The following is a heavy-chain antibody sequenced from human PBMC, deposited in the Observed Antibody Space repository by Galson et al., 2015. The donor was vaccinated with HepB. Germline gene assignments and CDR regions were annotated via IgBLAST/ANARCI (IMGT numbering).Heavy chain of an antibody. CDR3: ARTFDILTGYTYFDY. D-gene: IGHD3-9*01. J-gene: IGHJ4*02. V-gene: IGHV3-30*04. CDR1: GFTFSSYA. Sequence: SLRLSCAASGFTFSSYAMHWVRQAPGKGLEWVAVISYDGSNKYYADSVKGRFTISRDNSKNTLYLQMNSLRAEDTAVYYCARTFDILTGYTYFDYWGQGTLVTVSS. CDR2: ISYDGSNK.